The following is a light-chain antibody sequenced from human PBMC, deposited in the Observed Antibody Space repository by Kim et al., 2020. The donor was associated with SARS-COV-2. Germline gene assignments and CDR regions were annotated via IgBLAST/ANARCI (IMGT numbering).Light chain of an antibody. Sequence: GQSITISCTGSNSDVGGYDYVSWYQQHPDKGPKLLIYDVSKRPSGVSNSFSGSKSGNTASLTISGLQAEDEADYYCSSSTTNNTLIFGGGTQLTVL. CDR3: SSSTTNNTLI. CDR1: NSDVGGYDY. CDR2: DVS. J-gene: IGLJ2*01. V-gene: IGLV2-14*03.